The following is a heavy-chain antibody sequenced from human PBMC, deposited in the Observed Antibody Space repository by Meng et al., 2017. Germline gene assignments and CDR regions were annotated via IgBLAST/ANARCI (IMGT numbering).Heavy chain of an antibody. J-gene: IGHJ3*02. CDR3: ARVRGYYDGSGSAAAFDI. D-gene: IGHD3-10*01. CDR1: GGSTSSYY. V-gene: IGHV4-59*01. CDR2: IYYSGST. Sequence: SETLSLTCTVSGGSTSSYYWSWIRQPPGKGLEWIGYIYYSGSTNYNPSLKSRVTISVDTSKNQFSLKLSSVTAADTAVYYCARVRGYYDGSGSAAAFDIWGQGTMVTVSS.